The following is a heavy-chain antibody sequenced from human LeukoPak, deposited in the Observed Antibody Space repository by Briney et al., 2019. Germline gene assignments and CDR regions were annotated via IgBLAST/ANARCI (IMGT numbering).Heavy chain of an antibody. J-gene: IGHJ4*02. D-gene: IGHD1-26*01. CDR1: GFTFGNYW. V-gene: IGHV3-74*01. Sequence: QTGGSLRLSCAASGFTFGNYWMHWVRQAPGKGLGWVSRINNDGSSTSYADPVKGRFTISRDNARNTLYLQMNSLRAEDTAVYYCARAVYSGSYLGYWGQGTLVTVSS. CDR2: INNDGSST. CDR3: ARAVYSGSYLGY.